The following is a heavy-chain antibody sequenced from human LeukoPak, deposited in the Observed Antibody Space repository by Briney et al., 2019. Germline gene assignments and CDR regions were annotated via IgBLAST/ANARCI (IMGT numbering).Heavy chain of an antibody. CDR2: INHSGST. D-gene: IGHD3-22*01. CDR1: GGSFSGYY. CDR3: ATVVVITLLASARGGWFDP. J-gene: IGHJ5*02. Sequence: SETLSLTCAVYGGSFSGYYWSWIRQPPGKGLEWIGEINHSGSTNYNPSLKSRVTISVGTSKNQFSLKLSSVTAADTAVYYCATVVVITLLASARGGWFDPWGQGTLVTVSS. V-gene: IGHV4-34*01.